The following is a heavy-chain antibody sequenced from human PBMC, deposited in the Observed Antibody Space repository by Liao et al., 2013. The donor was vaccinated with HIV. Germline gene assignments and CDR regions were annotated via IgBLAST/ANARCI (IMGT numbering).Heavy chain of an antibody. V-gene: IGHV4-34*12. D-gene: IGHD6-19*01. CDR3: AKVRQWLASGGEAFDI. J-gene: IGHJ3*02. CDR1: GGSLSGYY. CDR2: IIHSGGT. Sequence: QVQLQQWGAGLLKPSETLSLTCGVDGGSLSGYYWSWIRQSPGKGLEWIGEIIHSGGTNYRPSLKSRVTISGDISLRLTSVSAADTAVYYCAKVRQWLASGGEAFDIWGHGDNGHRLF.